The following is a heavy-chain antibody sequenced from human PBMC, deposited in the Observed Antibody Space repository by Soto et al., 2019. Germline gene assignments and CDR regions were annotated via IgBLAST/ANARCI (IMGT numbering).Heavy chain of an antibody. V-gene: IGHV1-3*04. D-gene: IGHD6-6*01. J-gene: IGHJ5*02. CDR1: GCAFTTYA. Sequence: ASVKVSCKASGCAFTTYAIHWVRQAPGQSLEWMGWINTGNGDTKFSQKFQGRVTITTDTSASTAYMELSSLRSEDTAVYYCARDLYHSSAPFDPWGQGTLVTVSS. CDR2: INTGNGDT. CDR3: ARDLYHSSAPFDP.